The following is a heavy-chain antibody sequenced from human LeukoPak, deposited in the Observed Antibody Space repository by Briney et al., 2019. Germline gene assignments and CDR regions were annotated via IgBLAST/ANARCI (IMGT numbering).Heavy chain of an antibody. CDR2: ISYDANIGSNK. J-gene: IGHJ4*02. CDR3: ARDGGYDFWSGYYQDY. D-gene: IGHD3-3*01. V-gene: IGHV3-30-3*01. CDR1: GFTFSRYA. Sequence: GGSLRLSCATSGFTFSRYAMHWVRQAPGKGLERVALISYDANIGSNKYYADSVKGRFTISRDNSKNTLYLQMNSLRAEDTAVYYCARDGGYDFWSGYYQDYWGQGTLVTVSS.